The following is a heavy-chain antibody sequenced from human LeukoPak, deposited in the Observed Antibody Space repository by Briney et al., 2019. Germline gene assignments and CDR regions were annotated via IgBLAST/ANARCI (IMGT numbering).Heavy chain of an antibody. CDR3: ARHGGSSSYYYYYYYMDV. CDR2: IYTSGST. Sequence: SETLSLTCTVSGGSISSYYWSWIRQPPGKGLEWIGYIYTSGSTNYNPSLKSRVTISVDTSKNQFSLKLSSVTAADTAVYYCARHGGSSSYYYYYYYMDVWGKGTTDTVSS. CDR1: GGSISSYY. D-gene: IGHD6-6*01. V-gene: IGHV4-4*09. J-gene: IGHJ6*03.